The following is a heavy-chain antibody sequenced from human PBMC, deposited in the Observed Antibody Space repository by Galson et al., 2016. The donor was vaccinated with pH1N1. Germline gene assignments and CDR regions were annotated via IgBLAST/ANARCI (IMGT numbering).Heavy chain of an antibody. CDR2: ISGTSLSK. V-gene: IGHV3-23*01. Sequence: SLRLSCAASGFTFSNFPMFWVRQAPGKGLEWVSSISGTSLSKYYADSVKGRFSISRDNSKNTLYLQMNSLRAEDTAVYYCAKDKPTTPVGGFLDLWGRGTLVTVSS. J-gene: IGHJ2*01. D-gene: IGHD1-26*01. CDR1: GFTFSNFP. CDR3: AKDKPTTPVGGFLDL.